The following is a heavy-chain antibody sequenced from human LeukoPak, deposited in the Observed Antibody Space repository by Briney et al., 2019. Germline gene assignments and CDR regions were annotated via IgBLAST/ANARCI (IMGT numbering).Heavy chain of an antibody. D-gene: IGHD2-8*01. Sequence: GESLKISCKGSGYDFTNFWIGWVRQMPGKGLEWMGLIYPGDSDTRYSPSFQGQVTISADKSVSTAYLQWSSLKASDTAIYYCARRGRCTSSSCFHLYYYYVDVWGKGTTVTVSS. CDR3: ARRGRCTSSSCFHLYYYYVDV. CDR1: GYDFTNFW. CDR2: IYPGDSDT. J-gene: IGHJ6*03. V-gene: IGHV5-51*01.